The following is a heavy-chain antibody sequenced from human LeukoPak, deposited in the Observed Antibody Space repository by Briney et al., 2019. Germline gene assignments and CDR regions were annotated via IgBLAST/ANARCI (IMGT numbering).Heavy chain of an antibody. CDR3: AKDVYYYDSSGLDY. CDR1: GFTFDDYA. D-gene: IGHD3-22*01. CDR2: ISWNSGSI. V-gene: IGHV3-9*03. J-gene: IGHJ4*02. Sequence: SLRLSCAASGFTFDDYAMHWVRQASGKGLEWVSGISWNSGSIGYADSVKGRFTISRDNAKNSLYLQMNSLRAEDMALYYCAKDVYYYDSSGLDYWGQGTLVTVSS.